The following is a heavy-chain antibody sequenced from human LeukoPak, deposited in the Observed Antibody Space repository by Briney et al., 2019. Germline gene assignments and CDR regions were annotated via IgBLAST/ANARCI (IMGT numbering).Heavy chain of an antibody. CDR2: ISSSNSHT. Sequence: GGSLRLSCAASGFTFSDYYMSWIRQAPGKGLEWVSYISSSNSHTNYADTVKGRFTISRDNAKNSLYLQMNSLRTEDTAVYYCARDAVDTANAVWGQGTTVTVSS. J-gene: IGHJ6*02. CDR3: ARDAVDTANAV. V-gene: IGHV3-11*06. D-gene: IGHD5-18*01. CDR1: GFTFSDYY.